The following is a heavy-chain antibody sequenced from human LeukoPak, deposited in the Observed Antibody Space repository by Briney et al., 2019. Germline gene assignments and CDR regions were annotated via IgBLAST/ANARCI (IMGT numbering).Heavy chain of an antibody. CDR2: IYSGGST. CDR3: ARNWSDP. V-gene: IGHV3-53*05. J-gene: IGHJ5*02. Sequence: GGSLRLSCAASGFTVSSDYMSWVRQAPGKGLEWVSVIYSGGSTYYADSVKGRFTISRDKSKNTVYLQMNSLRFEDTAMYYCARNWSDPWGQGTLVTVSS. CDR1: GFTVSSDY.